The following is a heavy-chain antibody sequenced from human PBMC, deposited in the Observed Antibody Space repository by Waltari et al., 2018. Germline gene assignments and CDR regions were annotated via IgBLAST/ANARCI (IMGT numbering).Heavy chain of an antibody. CDR2: ISYDGSNK. V-gene: IGHV3-30*01. CDR1: GFTFSSYA. J-gene: IGHJ4*02. D-gene: IGHD3-10*01. CDR3: ARGRSGFGDRYDYFDY. Sequence: QVQLVESGGGVVQPGRSLRLSCAASGFTFSSYARPWARQPPGKGLEWVVVISYDGSNKYYGDSVKGRFTISRDNSKNTLYLQMNSLRAEDTAVYYCARGRSGFGDRYDYFDYWGQGTLVTVSS.